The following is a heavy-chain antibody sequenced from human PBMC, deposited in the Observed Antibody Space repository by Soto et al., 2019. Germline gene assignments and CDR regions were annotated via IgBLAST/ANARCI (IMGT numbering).Heavy chain of an antibody. CDR2: IWYDGSNK. CDR3: ASSLASYYDFG. J-gene: IGHJ4*02. D-gene: IGHD3-22*01. CDR1: GFTFSSYG. Sequence: GGSLRLSCAASGFTFSSYGMHWVRQAPGKGLEWVAVIWYDGSNKYYADSVKGRFTISRDNSKNTLYLQMNSLRAEDTAVYYCASSLASYYDFGWGQGTLVTVSS. V-gene: IGHV3-33*01.